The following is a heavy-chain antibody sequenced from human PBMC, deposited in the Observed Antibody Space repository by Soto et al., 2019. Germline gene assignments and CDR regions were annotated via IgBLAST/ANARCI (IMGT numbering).Heavy chain of an antibody. CDR1: GFTVSTYG. CDR2: ISRDGGTK. Sequence: QVQLVESGGGVVQPGRSLRLSCAVSGFTVSTYGMHWVRQAPGKGLEWVAVISRDGGTKYYADSVKGRFTISRDNSRNKLFLEMMSVRGDDMAFYYCTGGVASGYWGQGTLVTVSS. D-gene: IGHD2-8*02. CDR3: TGGVASGY. V-gene: IGHV3-30*03. J-gene: IGHJ4*02.